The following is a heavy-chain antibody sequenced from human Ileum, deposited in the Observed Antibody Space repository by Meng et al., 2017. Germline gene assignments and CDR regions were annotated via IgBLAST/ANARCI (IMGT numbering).Heavy chain of an antibody. CDR2: ISWKSNSI. J-gene: IGHJ3*02. Sequence: SLKISCAASGFTFDDYAMHWVRQAPGKGLEWVSGISWKSNSIGYADSVKGRFTISRDNAKKSLYLQMNSLIAEDTALYYCVKDISDSVAAFMVPNAFDIWGQGTMVTVSS. CDR3: VKDISDSVAAFMVPNAFDI. D-gene: IGHD2-15*01. V-gene: IGHV3-9*01. CDR1: GFTFDDYA.